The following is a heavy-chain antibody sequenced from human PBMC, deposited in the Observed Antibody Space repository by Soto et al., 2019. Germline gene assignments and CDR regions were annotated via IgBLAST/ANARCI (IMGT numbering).Heavy chain of an antibody. D-gene: IGHD3-22*01. V-gene: IGHV3-23*01. Sequence: EVQLLESGGGLVQPGGSLRLSCEASGFTFSGYAMGWVRQAPGKGLEWVSIISAGGRNTFYADTVKGRFTISRDDSKKTLTLQMNSLRPSDTAVYYCARDPSIIVVEFDSWGQGTLVTVSS. CDR1: GFTFSGYA. CDR3: ARDPSIIVVEFDS. J-gene: IGHJ4*02. CDR2: ISAGGRNT.